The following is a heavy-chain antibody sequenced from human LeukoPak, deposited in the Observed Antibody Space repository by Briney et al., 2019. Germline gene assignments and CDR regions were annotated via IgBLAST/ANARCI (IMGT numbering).Heavy chain of an antibody. Sequence: SETLSLTCAVYGGSFSGYYWSWIRQPPGKGLEWIGEINHSGSTNYNPSLKSRVTISVDTSKNQLSLKLSSVTAADTAVYYCATLGAPIDYWGQGTLVTVSS. CDR2: INHSGST. J-gene: IGHJ4*02. D-gene: IGHD1-26*01. CDR3: ATLGAPIDY. V-gene: IGHV4-34*01. CDR1: GGSFSGYY.